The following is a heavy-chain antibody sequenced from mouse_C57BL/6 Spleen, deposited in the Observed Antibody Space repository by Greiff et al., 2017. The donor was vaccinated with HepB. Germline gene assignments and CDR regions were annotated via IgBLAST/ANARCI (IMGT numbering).Heavy chain of an antibody. Sequence: VQLQQSGPELVKPGASVKIPCKASGYTSTDYNMDWVKQSHGKSLEWIGDINPNNGGTIYNQKFKGKATLTVDKSSSTAYMELRSLTSEDTAVYYCARDGKGFAYWGQGTLVTVSA. CDR2: INPNNGGT. V-gene: IGHV1-18*01. CDR3: ARDGKGFAY. J-gene: IGHJ3*01. D-gene: IGHD2-1*01. CDR1: GYTSTDYN.